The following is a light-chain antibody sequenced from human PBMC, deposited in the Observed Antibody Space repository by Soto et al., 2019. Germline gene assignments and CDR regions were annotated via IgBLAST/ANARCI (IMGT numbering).Light chain of an antibody. CDR3: QLYGSSPPIT. CDR2: GAS. Sequence: EIVLTQSPGTLSLSPGERATLSCRASQSVSSSYLAWYQQKPGQAPRLLIYGASSSATGIPDRFSGSGSGTDFXXTISRLEPEDFAVYYCQLYGSSPPITFGQGTRLEIK. CDR1: QSVSSSY. J-gene: IGKJ5*01. V-gene: IGKV3-20*01.